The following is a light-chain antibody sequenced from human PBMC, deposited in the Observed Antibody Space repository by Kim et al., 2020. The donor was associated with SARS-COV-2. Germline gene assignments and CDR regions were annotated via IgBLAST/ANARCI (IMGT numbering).Light chain of an antibody. CDR2: GTT. CDR1: QSVSSRY. J-gene: IGKJ2*01. Sequence: APGGRVTLSCRASQSVSSRYLAWYQHKPGLPPRLLIHGTTNRAAGTPDRFAGSGSGTDFTLTISRLEAEDLAVYYCQHYDNSRYTFGQGTKVDIK. CDR3: QHYDNSRYT. V-gene: IGKV3-20*01.